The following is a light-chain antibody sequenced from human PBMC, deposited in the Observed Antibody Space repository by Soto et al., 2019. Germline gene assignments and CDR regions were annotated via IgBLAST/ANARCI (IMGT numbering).Light chain of an antibody. Sequence: EIVLTQSPATLSLSPGERATLSCRASQSVSSYLAWYHQKPGQAPSLLIYDASNRATGIPARFSGSGSGTDFTLTISSLEPEDFEVYYCQQRSNWPITFGQGTRLEIK. V-gene: IGKV3-11*01. CDR1: QSVSSY. CDR3: QQRSNWPIT. CDR2: DAS. J-gene: IGKJ5*01.